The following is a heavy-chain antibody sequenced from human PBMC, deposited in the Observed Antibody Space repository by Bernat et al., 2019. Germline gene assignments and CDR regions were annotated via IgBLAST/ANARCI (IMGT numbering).Heavy chain of an antibody. V-gene: IGHV3-66*01. Sequence: EVQLVESGGGLVQPGGSLRLSCAASGFTVSSNYMSWVRQAPGKGLEWVSVIYSGGSTYYADSVKGRFTISRDNSKNTLYLQMNSLRAEDTAVYYCARVFFFCSSTSCYDYWGQGTLVTVSS. CDR2: IYSGGST. J-gene: IGHJ4*02. CDR3: ARVFFFCSSTSCYDY. CDR1: GFTVSSNY. D-gene: IGHD2-2*01.